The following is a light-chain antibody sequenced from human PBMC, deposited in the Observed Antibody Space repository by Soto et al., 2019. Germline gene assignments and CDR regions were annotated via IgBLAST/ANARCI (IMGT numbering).Light chain of an antibody. V-gene: IGKV1-5*01. CDR3: QQYNSYLLT. CDR1: QSISSW. Sequence: DIQMTQSPSTLSASVVDRVTITCRASQSISSWLAWYQQKPVKAPNLLIYDASTLRSGVPSRFSGSGSGTEFTLSISSLQPEDFATYYCQQYNSYLLTFGGGTKVEIK. J-gene: IGKJ4*01. CDR2: DAS.